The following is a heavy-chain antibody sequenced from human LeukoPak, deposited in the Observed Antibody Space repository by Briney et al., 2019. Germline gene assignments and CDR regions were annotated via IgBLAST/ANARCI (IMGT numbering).Heavy chain of an antibody. CDR3: ARDDYGLGYAFDI. Sequence: GGSLRLSCAASRFTFSSYGMHWVRQAPGKGLEWVAFIRNDGSNKYYADSVKGRFTISRDNSKNTLYLQMNSLRAEDTAVYYCARDDYGLGYAFDIWGQGTMVTVSS. V-gene: IGHV3-30*02. CDR2: IRNDGSNK. J-gene: IGHJ3*02. D-gene: IGHD4-17*01. CDR1: RFTFSSYG.